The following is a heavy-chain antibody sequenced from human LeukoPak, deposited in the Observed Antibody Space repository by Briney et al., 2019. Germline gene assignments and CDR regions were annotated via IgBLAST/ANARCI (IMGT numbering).Heavy chain of an antibody. CDR2: IRQDGREE. CDR1: GITFSSLW. V-gene: IGHV3-7*01. J-gene: IGHJ2*01. CDR3: AGGQGWHSDL. D-gene: IGHD2-15*01. Sequence: GGSLRLSCAVSGITFSSLWMSWFRQAPGKGLEWVADIRQDGREEHYVASVKGRFTISRDSTSLFLQMNSLRAEDTAVYYCAGGQGWHSDLWGRGTLITVSS.